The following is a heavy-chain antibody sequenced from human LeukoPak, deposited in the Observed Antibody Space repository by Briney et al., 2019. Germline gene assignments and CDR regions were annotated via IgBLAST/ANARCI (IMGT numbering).Heavy chain of an antibody. J-gene: IGHJ3*02. CDR3: ARHRDEVLPDAFDI. D-gene: IGHD2-15*01. V-gene: IGHV5-51*01. CDR1: GYSFTSYW. CDR2: IYPGDSDT. Sequence: GESLKISCKVSGYSFTSYWIGWVRQMPGKGLGWMGIIYPGDSDTRYSPSFQGQVTISAHKSISTAYLQWSRLKASDTAMYYCARHRDEVLPDAFDIWGQGTMVTVSS.